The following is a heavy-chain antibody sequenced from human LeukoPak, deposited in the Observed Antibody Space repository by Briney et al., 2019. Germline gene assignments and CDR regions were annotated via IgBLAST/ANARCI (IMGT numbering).Heavy chain of an antibody. CDR3: ARDPTRIAAAGTGFDY. V-gene: IGHV3-21*01. J-gene: IGHJ4*02. Sequence: GGSLRLSCAASGFTFSSYSMNWVRQAPGKVLEWVSSISSSSSYIYYADSVKGRFTISRDNAKNSLYLQMNSLRAEDTAVYYCARDPTRIAAAGTGFDYWGQGTLVTVSS. D-gene: IGHD6-13*01. CDR2: ISSSSSYI. CDR1: GFTFSSYS.